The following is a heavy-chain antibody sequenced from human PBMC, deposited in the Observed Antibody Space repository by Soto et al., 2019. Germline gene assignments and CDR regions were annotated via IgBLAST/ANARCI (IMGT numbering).Heavy chain of an antibody. D-gene: IGHD3-22*01. CDR1: GYTFTGYY. Sequence: ASVKVSCKASGYTFTGYYMHWVRQAPGQGLEWMGWINPNSGNTYYNPSLKSQVTISVDTSKNQFSLKLSSMTAADTAVYFCAGGSGSYYFPNFWGQGTLVTVSS. CDR3: AGGSGSYYFPNF. CDR2: INPNSGNT. J-gene: IGHJ1*01. V-gene: IGHV1-2*02.